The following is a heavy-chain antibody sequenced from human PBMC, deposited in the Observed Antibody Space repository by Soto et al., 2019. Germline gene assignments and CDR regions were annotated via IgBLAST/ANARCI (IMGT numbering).Heavy chain of an antibody. J-gene: IGHJ5*02. CDR3: AKEGRFLEWLLYRENWFDP. V-gene: IGHV3-23*01. CDR2: ISGSGGST. CDR1: GFTFSSYA. D-gene: IGHD3-3*01. Sequence: EVQLLESGGGLVQPGGSLRLSCAASGFTFSSYAMSWVRQAPGKGLEWVSAISGSGGSTYYADSVKGRFTISRDNSKNTLYLQMNSLRAEDTAVYYCAKEGRFLEWLLYRENWFDPWGQGTLVTVSS.